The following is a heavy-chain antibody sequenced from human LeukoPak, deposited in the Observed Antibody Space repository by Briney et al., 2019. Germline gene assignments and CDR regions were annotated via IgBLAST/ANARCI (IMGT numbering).Heavy chain of an antibody. CDR1: GGSISSGDYY. D-gene: IGHD3-22*01. J-gene: IGHJ4*02. Sequence: SGTLSLPCTVSGGSISSGDYYWSWICQHPGMGGVWVGYIYYSGSTYYNPSLKSRVTISVDTSKNQSSLKLSSVTAADTAVYYCARVIGNPPGSSGYFDYWGQGTLVTVSS. CDR2: IYYSGST. CDR3: ARVIGNPPGSSGYFDY. V-gene: IGHV4-31*03.